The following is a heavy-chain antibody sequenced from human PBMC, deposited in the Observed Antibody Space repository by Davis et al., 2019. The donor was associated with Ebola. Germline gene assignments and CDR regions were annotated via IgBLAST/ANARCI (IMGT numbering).Heavy chain of an antibody. CDR3: ARAPGDSSGYYYFY. D-gene: IGHD3-22*01. CDR2: IIPIFGTA. V-gene: IGHV1-69*06. J-gene: IGHJ4*02. Sequence: SVKVSCKASGGTFSSYAISWVRQAPGQGLEWMGGIIPIFGTANYAQRFQGRVTITADKSTRTAYMEVSSLRSEDTAVYYCARAPGDSSGYYYFYWGQGTLVTVSS. CDR1: GGTFSSYA.